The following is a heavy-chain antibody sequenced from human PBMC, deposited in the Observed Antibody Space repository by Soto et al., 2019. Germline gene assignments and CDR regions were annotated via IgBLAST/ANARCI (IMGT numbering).Heavy chain of an antibody. CDR3: ARESGSLYYYYGMDV. D-gene: IGHD6-6*01. Sequence: LXLSWTASGFTGSINYMSWVRQAPGKGLECVSVIYSGGSTYYADSVKGRFTISRDNSKNTLYLQMNSLRAEDTAVYYCARESGSLYYYYGMDVWGQGTTVTV. CDR1: GFTGSINY. V-gene: IGHV3-53*01. CDR2: IYSGGST. J-gene: IGHJ6*02.